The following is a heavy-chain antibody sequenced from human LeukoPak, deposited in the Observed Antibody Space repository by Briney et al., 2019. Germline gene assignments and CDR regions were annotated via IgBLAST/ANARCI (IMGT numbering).Heavy chain of an antibody. CDR3: ARDLGPLRYYYYMDV. Sequence: PSETLSLTCTVSGGSISSYYWSWIRQPAGKGLEWIGRIYTSGSTNYNPSLKSRVTMSVDTSKNQFSLKLSSVTAADTAVYYCARDLGPLRYYYYMDVWGKGTTVTVSS. CDR2: IYTSGST. D-gene: IGHD3/OR15-3a*01. CDR1: GGSISSYY. J-gene: IGHJ6*03. V-gene: IGHV4-4*07.